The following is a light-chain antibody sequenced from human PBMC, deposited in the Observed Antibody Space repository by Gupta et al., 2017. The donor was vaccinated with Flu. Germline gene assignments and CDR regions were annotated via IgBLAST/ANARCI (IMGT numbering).Light chain of an antibody. J-gene: IGKJ3*01. Sequence: SLGERATITCKSSQSVYYYSNNKNYLAWYQQKPGQSPTLLFSWASLRQSGVPDRFSGSGSGTDFTLTISSLQAEDVAVYYCQQYYSSPQIFGHGTKVEIE. CDR1: QSVYYYSNNKNY. V-gene: IGKV4-1*01. CDR3: QQYYSSPQI. CDR2: WAS.